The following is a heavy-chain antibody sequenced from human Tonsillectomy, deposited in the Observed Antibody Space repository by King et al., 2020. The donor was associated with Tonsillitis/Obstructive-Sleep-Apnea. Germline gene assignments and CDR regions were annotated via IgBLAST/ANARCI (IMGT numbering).Heavy chain of an antibody. V-gene: IGHV4-34*01. J-gene: IGHJ6*03. CDR2: INYRESA. CDR3: ARGCLGGGPVYYYYYMDV. CDR1: GGSFSDYY. D-gene: IGHD3-16*01. Sequence: VQLQQWGAGLLKPSETLSLTCAVYGGSFSDYYWNWIRQPPGKGLEWIGQINYRESANYNPSLKSRVTMSIDTHKNQFSLKVNSVTAADTAVYYCARGCLGGGPVYYYYYMDVGGKGTPVTVSS.